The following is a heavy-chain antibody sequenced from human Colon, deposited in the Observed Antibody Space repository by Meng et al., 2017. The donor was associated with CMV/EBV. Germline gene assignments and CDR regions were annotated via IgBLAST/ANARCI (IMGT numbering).Heavy chain of an antibody. CDR1: KFTFSDYF. V-gene: IGHV3-11*04. CDR2: ISSSGSTI. D-gene: IGHD6-19*01. J-gene: IGHJ3*02. Sequence: GESLKISCTASKFTFSDYFMAWLRQAPGKGLEWVSYISSSGSTIYYADSVKGRFTISRDNAKNSLYLQMNSLRAEDTAVYYCCGWFLNAFDIWGQGTMVTVSS. CDR3: CGWFLNAFDI.